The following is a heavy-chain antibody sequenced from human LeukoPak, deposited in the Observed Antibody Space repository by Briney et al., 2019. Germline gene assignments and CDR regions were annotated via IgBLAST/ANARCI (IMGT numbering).Heavy chain of an antibody. CDR2: ISWDGGST. J-gene: IGHJ4*02. D-gene: IGHD1-26*01. Sequence: GGSLRLSCAASGFTFGDYAMHWVRQAPGKGLEWVSLISWDGGSTYYADSGKGRFTISRDNSKNSLYLKMNSLRAEDTALYYCAKDTYSGSYSEGGGFDYWGQGTLVTVSS. CDR1: GFTFGDYA. CDR3: AKDTYSGSYSEGGGFDY. V-gene: IGHV3-43D*03.